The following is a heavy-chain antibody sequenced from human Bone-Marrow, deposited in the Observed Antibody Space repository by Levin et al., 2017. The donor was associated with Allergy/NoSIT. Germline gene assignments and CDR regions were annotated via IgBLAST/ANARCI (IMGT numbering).Heavy chain of an antibody. V-gene: IGHV4-59*01. Sequence: SETLSLTCTVSGGSISSYYWSWIRQPPGKGLEWIGYIYYSGSTNYNPSLKSRVTISVDTSKNQFSLKLSSVTAADTAVYYCARATHYGAHNWDAWGTGTTVNVS. CDR2: IYYSGST. CDR3: ARATHYGAHNWDA. CDR1: GGSISSYY. J-gene: IGHJ6*03. D-gene: IGHD4-17*01.